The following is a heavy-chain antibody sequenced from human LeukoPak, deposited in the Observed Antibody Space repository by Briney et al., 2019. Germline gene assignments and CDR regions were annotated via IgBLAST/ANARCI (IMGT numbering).Heavy chain of an antibody. D-gene: IGHD6-19*01. Sequence: SETLSLTCTVSGGSLSSSSYYWGWIRQPPGKGLEWIGSIYYSGSTYYNPSLKSRVTISVDTSKNQFPLKLSSVTAADTAVYYCARLGTGVGIAVAEPKTRPSYYFDYWGQGTLVTVPS. J-gene: IGHJ4*02. CDR2: IYYSGST. CDR3: ARLGTGVGIAVAEPKTRPSYYFDY. CDR1: GGSLSSSSYY. V-gene: IGHV4-39*01.